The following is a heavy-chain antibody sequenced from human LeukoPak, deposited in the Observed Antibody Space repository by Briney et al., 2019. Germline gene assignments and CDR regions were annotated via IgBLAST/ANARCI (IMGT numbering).Heavy chain of an antibody. V-gene: IGHV3-7*01. CDR2: IKKDGSEK. D-gene: IGHD1/OR15-1a*01. J-gene: IGHJ6*03. Sequence: PGGSLRLSCAASGFTFSNNWMSWVRQAPGKGLECVANIKKDGSEKYYINSVKGRFTISRDNAKNSLYLQMNSLRAEDTAVYYCARVPRAKQYYYYYMDVWGKGTTVTVSS. CDR3: ARVPRAKQYYYYYMDV. CDR1: GFTFSNNW.